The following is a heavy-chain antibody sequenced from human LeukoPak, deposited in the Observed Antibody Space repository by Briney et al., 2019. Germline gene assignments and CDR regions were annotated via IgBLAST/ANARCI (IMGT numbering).Heavy chain of an antibody. Sequence: PGGSLRLSCAASGFTFGDYAMSWVRQAPGKGLEWVGFIRSKAYGGTTEYAASVKGRFTISRDDSKSIAYLQMNSLKTEDTAVYYCTVLLWFGELNYYMDVWGKGTTVTISS. J-gene: IGHJ6*03. CDR2: IRSKAYGGTT. CDR3: TVLLWFGELNYYMDV. D-gene: IGHD3-10*01. CDR1: GFTFGDYA. V-gene: IGHV3-49*04.